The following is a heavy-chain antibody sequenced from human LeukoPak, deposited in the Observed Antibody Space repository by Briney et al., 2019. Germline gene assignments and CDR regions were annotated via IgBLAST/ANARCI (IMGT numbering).Heavy chain of an antibody. CDR2: INQDGSEK. J-gene: IGHJ4*02. V-gene: IGHV3-7*01. Sequence: GGSLRLSCVASRFTLQYNWIRWVRQTPGKGLEWVANINQDGSEKYYVDSVKGRFTISRDHAENSVYLQMESLRAEDTAVYLCARLGTVTRARFDYWGQGTLVTVSS. CDR1: RFTLQYNW. CDR3: ARLGTVTRARFDY. D-gene: IGHD4-17*01.